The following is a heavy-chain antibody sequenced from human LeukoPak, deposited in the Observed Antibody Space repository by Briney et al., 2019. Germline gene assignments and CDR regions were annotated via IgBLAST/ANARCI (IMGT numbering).Heavy chain of an antibody. CDR1: GDSINSGTYY. V-gene: IGHV4-61*02. CDR3: ARWYYDFWSGYSRVDY. J-gene: IGHJ4*02. D-gene: IGHD3-3*01. Sequence: SQTLSLTCNVSGDSINSGTYYWNWIRQPAGKGLEWIGRIYIPSLKSRVTMSIDTSKNQFSLKLSSVTATDTAVYYCARWYYDFWSGYSRVDYWGQGTLVTVSS. CDR2: IYI.